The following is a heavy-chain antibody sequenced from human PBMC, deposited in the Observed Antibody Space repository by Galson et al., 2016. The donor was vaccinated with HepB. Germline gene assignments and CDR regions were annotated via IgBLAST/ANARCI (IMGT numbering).Heavy chain of an antibody. D-gene: IGHD6-19*01. J-gene: IGHJ4*01. V-gene: IGHV1-3*01. CDR3: VRDPVRGWAPFDY. CDR1: GYTFTNYP. CDR2: INPANGDT. Sequence: SVKVSCKASGYTFTNYPINWVRQAPGQRLEWMGWINPANGDTRYSQNFQGRATITRDTSAGTAYMELDSLTSEDTAVYYCVRDPVRGWAPFDYWGHGTLVRVSS.